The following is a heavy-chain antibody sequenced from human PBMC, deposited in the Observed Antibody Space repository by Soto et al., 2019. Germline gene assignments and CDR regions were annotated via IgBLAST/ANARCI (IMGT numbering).Heavy chain of an antibody. Sequence: SETLSLTCTVSGGSISSSSYYWGWIRQPPGKGLEWIGSIYYSGSTYYNPSLKSRVTISVDTSKNQFSLKLSSVTAADTAVYYCARNYYDSSGYSFDYWGQGTLVTVSS. CDR3: ARNYYDSSGYSFDY. J-gene: IGHJ4*02. D-gene: IGHD3-22*01. V-gene: IGHV4-39*01. CDR2: IYYSGST. CDR1: GGSISSSSYY.